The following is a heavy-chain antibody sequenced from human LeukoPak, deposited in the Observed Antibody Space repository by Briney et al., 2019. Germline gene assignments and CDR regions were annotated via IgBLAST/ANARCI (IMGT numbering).Heavy chain of an antibody. CDR2: MKPNSGNT. V-gene: IGHV1-8*01. CDR3: ARGRRYSYGPFYYGMDV. Sequence: ASVTVSCKASGYTFTSYDINWVGQAAGQGREGMGWMKPNSGNTAYAQKFQGRVTMTRNTSKSTAYMELSSLRSEDTAVYYCARGRRYSYGPFYYGMDVWGQGTTVTVSS. CDR1: GYTFTSYD. D-gene: IGHD5-18*01. J-gene: IGHJ6*02.